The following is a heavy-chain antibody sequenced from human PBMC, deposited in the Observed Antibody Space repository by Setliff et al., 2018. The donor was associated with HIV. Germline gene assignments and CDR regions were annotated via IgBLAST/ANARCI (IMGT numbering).Heavy chain of an antibody. CDR3: ARSQPDTIFGVVTFDC. CDR1: GGSMSSSGPGYY. D-gene: IGHD3-3*01. J-gene: IGHJ4*02. V-gene: IGHV4-39*01. Sequence: PSETLSLTCTVSGGSMSSSGPGYYWGWVRQTPGGGLEWIGSVYYRGRTYYNPSLKSRVTISVDTSKNQSSLRLTSMAAAGTAMYYFARSQPDTIFGVVTFDCWGQGKMVTVS. CDR2: VYYRGRT.